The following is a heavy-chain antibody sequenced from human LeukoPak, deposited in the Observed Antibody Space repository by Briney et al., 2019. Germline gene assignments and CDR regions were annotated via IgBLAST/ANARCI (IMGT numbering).Heavy chain of an antibody. CDR3: AREERNAFDI. CDR1: GFTFSSYA. V-gene: IGHV3-23*01. D-gene: IGHD1-26*01. Sequence: GGSLRLSCAASGFTFSSYAMSWVRQAPGKGLEWVSAISGSGGSTYYADSVKGRFTISRDNAKNSLYLQMSSLRAEDTAVYYCAREERNAFDIWGQGTMVTVSS. J-gene: IGHJ3*02. CDR2: ISGSGGST.